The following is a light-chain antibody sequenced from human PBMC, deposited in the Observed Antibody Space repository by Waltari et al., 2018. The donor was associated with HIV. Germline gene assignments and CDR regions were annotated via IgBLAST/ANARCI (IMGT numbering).Light chain of an antibody. CDR2: GVN. CDR1: TSDVGFYDY. V-gene: IGLV2-11*01. J-gene: IGLJ1*01. CDR3: CAYAAGHVSYV. Sequence: QSALTQPPSVSGSPGQSVSISCSGTTSDVGFYDYVSWYQQYPGKAPKLIIFGVNQLPSGGLERVSGSKSGNTAALTISGLQTEDEADYFCCAYAAGHVSYVFGNGTAVAVL.